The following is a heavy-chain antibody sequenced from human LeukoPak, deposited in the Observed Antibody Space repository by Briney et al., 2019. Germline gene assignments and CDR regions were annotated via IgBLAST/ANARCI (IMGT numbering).Heavy chain of an antibody. Sequence: GGSLRLSCAASGFTFSSYGMHWVRQAPGKGLEWVAVIWYDGSNEYYADSVKGRFTISRDNSKNTLYLQMNSLRAEDTAVYYCAKERGRDGYNSIDYWGQGTLVTVSS. CDR2: IWYDGSNE. CDR3: AKERGRDGYNSIDY. D-gene: IGHD5-24*01. J-gene: IGHJ4*02. CDR1: GFTFSSYG. V-gene: IGHV3-33*06.